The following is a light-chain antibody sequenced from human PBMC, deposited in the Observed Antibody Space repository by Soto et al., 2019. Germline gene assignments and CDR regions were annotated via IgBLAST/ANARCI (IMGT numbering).Light chain of an antibody. V-gene: IGKV1-12*01. J-gene: IGKJ5*01. CDR2: AAS. CDR1: QDISSW. Sequence: DIQMTQSPSSVSASVGDRVTITCRASQDISSWLAWYQQKPGKAPKLLICAASSLQSGVPSRFSGSGSGTDFTLTISSLQPEDVATYYCQQANSFPITFGQGTRLEIK. CDR3: QQANSFPIT.